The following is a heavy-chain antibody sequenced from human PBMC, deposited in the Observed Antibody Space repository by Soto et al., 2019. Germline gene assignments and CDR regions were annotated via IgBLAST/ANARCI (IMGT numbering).Heavy chain of an antibody. Sequence: SGPTLVNPAQTLTLTCTFSGFSLSTGGVGVGWIRQPPGKALEWLAVIYWDDDRRYSPSLKSRLTITKDTSKNQVVLTVTNVDPVDTATYFCAHRRRIAVTNTVAGYAFDIRAQRTMVTVSS. CDR2: IYWDDDR. J-gene: IGHJ3*02. CDR3: AHRRRIAVTNTVAGYAFDI. D-gene: IGHD4-4*01. CDR1: GFSLSTGGVG. V-gene: IGHV2-5*02.